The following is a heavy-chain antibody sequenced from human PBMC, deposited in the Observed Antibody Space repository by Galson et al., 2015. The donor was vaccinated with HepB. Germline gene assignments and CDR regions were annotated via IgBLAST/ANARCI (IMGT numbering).Heavy chain of an antibody. CDR1: GFTFEDYA. CDR3: AQDLTEYYGSGSYFVGMDV. V-gene: IGHV3-9*01. J-gene: IGHJ6*02. D-gene: IGHD3-10*01. Sequence: SLRLFCAASGFTFEDYAMHWVRQVPGKGLEWVSGISWNSDFTGYADSVRGRFTISRDNAKYFLYLQMNSLRPEDTALYYCAQDLTEYYGSGSYFVGMDVWGQVSTVTASS. CDR2: ISWNSDFT.